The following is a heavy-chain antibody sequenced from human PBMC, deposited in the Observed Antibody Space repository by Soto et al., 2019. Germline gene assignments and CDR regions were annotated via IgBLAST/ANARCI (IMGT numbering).Heavy chain of an antibody. V-gene: IGHV3-30*01. CDR3: ERDGLACSGGYCYYASDN. CDR2: ITYDGNNN. J-gene: IGHJ3*02. D-gene: IGHD2-15*01. Sequence: QVQLVESGAGVVQPGGSLRLSCAASGFTFSSYAMHWVRLAPGKGLERVAVITYDGNNNYYADSVQGRFTISSDNTSHTVDLQVNSLREDDTAVSFCERDGLACSGGYCYYASDNWCQCTIVTVSS. CDR1: GFTFSSYA.